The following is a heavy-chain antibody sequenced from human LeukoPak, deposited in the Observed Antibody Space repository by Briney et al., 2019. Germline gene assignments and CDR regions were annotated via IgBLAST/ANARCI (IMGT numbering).Heavy chain of an antibody. CDR2: INPNNGGT. D-gene: IGHD1-26*01. V-gene: IGHV1-2*06. CDR1: GYTFTGYY. J-gene: IGHJ4*02. Sequence: ASVKVSCKVPGYTFTGYYLHWLRQAPGQGLEWMGRINPNNGGTNYAQKFQGRVTMTGDTSISTAYMELSSLRSDDTAVYYCTRESGSYHGNDYWGQGTLVTVSS. CDR3: TRESGSYHGNDY.